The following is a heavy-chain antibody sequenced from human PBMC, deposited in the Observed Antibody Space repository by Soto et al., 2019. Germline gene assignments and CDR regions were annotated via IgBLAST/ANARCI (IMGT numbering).Heavy chain of an antibody. CDR3: AGNIVVVVAATRGWFDP. J-gene: IGHJ5*02. D-gene: IGHD2-15*01. Sequence: PLEILSLTCAVYGGSFSGYCWSWIRQPPGKGLEWIGEINHSGSTNYNPSLKSRVTISVDTSKNQFSLKLSSVTAADTAVYYCAGNIVVVVAATRGWFDPWGQGTLVTVSS. CDR1: GGSFSGYC. CDR2: INHSGST. V-gene: IGHV4-34*01.